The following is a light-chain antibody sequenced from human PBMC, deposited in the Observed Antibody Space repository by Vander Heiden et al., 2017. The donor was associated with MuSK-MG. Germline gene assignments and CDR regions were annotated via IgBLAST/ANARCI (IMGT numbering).Light chain of an antibody. CDR3: QQYYTYPCT. CDR1: QSISNW. CDR2: HVS. J-gene: IGKJ2*02. V-gene: IGKV1-5*01. Sequence: IQMTHSPSTLSASVGDRVTITCRASQSISNWLAWYQQKPGKAPELLIYHVSSLKSGVPPRFSGSGSETEFTLTISSLQPDDFATYYCQQYYTYPCTFGQGTNLEI.